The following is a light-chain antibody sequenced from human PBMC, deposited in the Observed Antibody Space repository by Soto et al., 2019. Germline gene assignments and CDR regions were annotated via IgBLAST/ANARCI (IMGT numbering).Light chain of an antibody. V-gene: IGKV3-15*01. CDR2: GAS. CDR1: QSLNSN. J-gene: IGKJ1*01. CDR3: HEYNTWPWT. Sequence: ETSMTQSPATLSVSPGETVTLSCRTSQSLNSNLAWYQQKLGQPPRVLIYGASTRATGIPARFRGSGSGTDFTLTISSLLSEDFEVYYCHEYNTWPWTFGQGTKVDIK.